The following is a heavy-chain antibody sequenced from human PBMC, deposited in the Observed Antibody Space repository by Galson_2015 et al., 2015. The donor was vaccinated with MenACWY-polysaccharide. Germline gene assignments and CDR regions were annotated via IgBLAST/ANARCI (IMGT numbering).Heavy chain of an antibody. V-gene: IGHV1-8*01. CDR2: MNPNSGNT. CDR1: GYTFTSYD. J-gene: IGHJ4*02. CDR3: ARGRVLYNWDLREVGY. D-gene: IGHD1-7*01. Sequence: SVKVSCKASGYTFTSYDINWVRQATGQGLEWMGWMNPNSGNTGYAQKFQGRVTMTRNTSISTAYMELSSLRSEDTAVYYCARGRVLYNWDLREVGYWGQGTLVTVSS.